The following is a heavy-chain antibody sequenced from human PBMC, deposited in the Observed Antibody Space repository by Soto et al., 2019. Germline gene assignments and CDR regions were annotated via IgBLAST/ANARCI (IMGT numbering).Heavy chain of an antibody. Sequence: GGSLRLSCAASGFTFSSDCMNWVRQAPGKGLEWVSSISRSSSYIYYADSVKGRFTISRDNAKNSLYLQMNSLRAEDTAVYYCARDYIVVVPAAMPPAFDIWGQGTMVTVSS. CDR3: ARDYIVVVPAAMPPAFDI. CDR2: ISRSSSYI. D-gene: IGHD2-2*01. CDR1: GFTFSSDC. V-gene: IGHV3-21*01. J-gene: IGHJ3*02.